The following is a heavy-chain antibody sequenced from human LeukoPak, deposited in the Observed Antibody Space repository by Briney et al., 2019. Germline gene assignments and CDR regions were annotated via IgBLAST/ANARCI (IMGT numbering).Heavy chain of an antibody. CDR1: GGSISSYY. Sequence: SETLSPTCTVSGGSISSYYWTWIRQPPGKGLEWIGYIYYSGSTSTNYNPSLKSRVTISLDTSKNQFSLKLSSVTSADTAVYYCARVWGYWGQGTLVTVSS. D-gene: IGHD3-16*01. J-gene: IGHJ4*02. V-gene: IGHV4-59*01. CDR3: ARVWGY. CDR2: IYYSGSTST.